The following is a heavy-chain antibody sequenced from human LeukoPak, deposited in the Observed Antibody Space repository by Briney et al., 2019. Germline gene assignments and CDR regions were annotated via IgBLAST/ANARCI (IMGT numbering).Heavy chain of an antibody. CDR1: GYTFINYD. CDR2: MNPKSGNT. CDR3: ARDGGGWQTFDY. J-gene: IGHJ4*02. V-gene: IGHV1-8*02. D-gene: IGHD6-19*01. Sequence: ASVKVSCKASGYTFINYDINWVRQATGQGLEWMGWMNPKSGNTGYAQKFQGRVTMTTDTSTSTAYMELRSLRSDDTAVYYCARDGGGWQTFDYWGQGTLVTVSS.